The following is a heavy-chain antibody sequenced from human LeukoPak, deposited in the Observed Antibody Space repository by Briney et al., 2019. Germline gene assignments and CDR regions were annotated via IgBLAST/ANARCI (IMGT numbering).Heavy chain of an antibody. CDR3: ARPLAVAGLDAFDI. D-gene: IGHD6-19*01. J-gene: IGHJ3*02. CDR2: IYASGST. V-gene: IGHV4-61*02. CDR1: GGSIASGAYY. Sequence: KPSETLSLTCTVSGGSIASGAYYWSWIRQPAGKGPEWIGRIYASGSTNYNPSLKSRVTISLDTSKNQFSLKLSSVTAADTAVYYCARPLAVAGLDAFDIWGQGTMVTVSS.